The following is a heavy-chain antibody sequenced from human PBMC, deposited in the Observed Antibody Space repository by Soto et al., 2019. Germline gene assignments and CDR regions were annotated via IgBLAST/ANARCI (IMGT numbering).Heavy chain of an antibody. CDR1: GYTFSDYG. CDR2: ISISSGNT. J-gene: IGHJ2*01. Sequence: ASVKVSCKASGYTFSDYGITWVRQAPGQGLEWMGWISISSGNTHFEESLQGRVTMTSDKTSTAYMELWRLRSDDSAMYYCARSYNYGSYWCFDLWGRGTLVTVSS. V-gene: IGHV1-18*04. CDR3: ARSYNYGSYWCFDL. D-gene: IGHD3-10*01.